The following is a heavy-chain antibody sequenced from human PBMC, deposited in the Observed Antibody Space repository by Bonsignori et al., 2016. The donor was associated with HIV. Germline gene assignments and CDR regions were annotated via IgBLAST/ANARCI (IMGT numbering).Heavy chain of an antibody. CDR1: GGSISSSSYY. CDR3: ARDFGYDSSGEVDY. Sequence: GSLRLSCTVSGGSISSSSYYWGWIRQPPGKGLEWIGSIYYSGSTYYNPSLKSRVTISVDTSKNQFSLKLSSVTAADTAVYYCARDFGYDSSGEVDYWGQGTLVTVSS. CDR2: IYYSGST. D-gene: IGHD3-22*01. V-gene: IGHV4-39*07. J-gene: IGHJ4*02.